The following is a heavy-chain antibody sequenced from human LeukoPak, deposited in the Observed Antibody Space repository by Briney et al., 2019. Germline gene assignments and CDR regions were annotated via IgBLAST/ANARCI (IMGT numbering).Heavy chain of an antibody. J-gene: IGHJ4*02. CDR3: AKERGWELLLPNYFDY. D-gene: IGHD1-26*01. CDR1: GFTFSSYA. CDR2: IRYDERNK. Sequence: GGSLRLSCEASGFTFSSYAMHWVRQAPGKGLEWVAFIRYDERNKYYSDSVKGRFTISRDNSKNTLYLQMNSLRAEDTAVYYCAKERGWELLLPNYFDYWGQGILVTVSS. V-gene: IGHV3-30*02.